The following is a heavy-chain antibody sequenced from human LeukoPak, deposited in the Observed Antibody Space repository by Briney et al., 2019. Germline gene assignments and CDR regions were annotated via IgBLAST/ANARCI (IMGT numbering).Heavy chain of an antibody. CDR3: ARLKEGIDY. V-gene: IGHV4-39*01. Sequence: SETLSLTCAVSGGSISGSSYFWGWLRQPPGKGLVWFGSICYSGNTHSTPSLQRRVTISVATSKNQWSLKLSSVTAADTAVYYCARLKEGIDYWGQGTLVTVSS. CDR2: ICYSGNT. D-gene: IGHD3-10*01. J-gene: IGHJ4*02. CDR1: GGSISGSSYF.